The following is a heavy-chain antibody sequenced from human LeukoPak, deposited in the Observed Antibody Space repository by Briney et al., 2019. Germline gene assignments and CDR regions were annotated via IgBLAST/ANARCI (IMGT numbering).Heavy chain of an antibody. Sequence: PGRSLRLSCTVSGFTFGDHAMSWVRQAPGKGLEWVGFIRSKTYGGTTEYAASVKGRFITSRDDSTSIAYLQMNSLKTEDTAVYYCTRGPIQLWLYHGMDVWGQGTTVTVSS. J-gene: IGHJ6*02. CDR3: TRGPIQLWLYHGMDV. D-gene: IGHD5-18*01. CDR1: GFTFGDHA. V-gene: IGHV3-49*04. CDR2: IRSKTYGGTT.